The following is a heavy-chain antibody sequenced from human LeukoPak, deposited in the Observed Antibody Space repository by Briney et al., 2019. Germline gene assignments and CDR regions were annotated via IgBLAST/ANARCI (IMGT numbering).Heavy chain of an antibody. Sequence: PEGPLRLSCAASGFDLNTYEMNWVRQAPGKGLEWIADITISGHTKNYPDSVKGRFTISRDNAGTSLYLQMNSLRVEDTGVYYCARGDPHADLWGQGTLVAVSS. J-gene: IGHJ5*02. CDR1: GFDLNTYE. V-gene: IGHV3-48*03. CDR2: ITISGHTK. CDR3: ARGDPHADL.